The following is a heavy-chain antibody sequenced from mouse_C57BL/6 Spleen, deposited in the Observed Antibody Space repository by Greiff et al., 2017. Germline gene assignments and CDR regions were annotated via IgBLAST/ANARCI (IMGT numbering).Heavy chain of an antibody. Sequence: QVQLQQSGAELMKPGASVKLSCKATGYTFTGYWIEWVKQRPGHGLEWIGEILPGSGCTNYNEKFKGKATFTADTSSNTAYMQLRSLTTEDSAICYCARSPGLGSFDYWGQGTTLTVAS. CDR3: ARSPGLGSFDY. CDR2: ILPGSGCT. V-gene: IGHV1-9*01. CDR1: GYTFTGYW. J-gene: IGHJ2*01. D-gene: IGHD4-1*01.